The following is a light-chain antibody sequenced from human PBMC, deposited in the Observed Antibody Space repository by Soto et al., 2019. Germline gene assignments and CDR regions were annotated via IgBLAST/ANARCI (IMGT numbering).Light chain of an antibody. CDR2: EVS. J-gene: IGLJ1*01. Sequence: QSALTQPPSASGSPGQSVTISCTGTSSDVGGYNYVSWYQQHPGKAPKLMIYEVSKRPSGVPDRFSASKSGNTASLTVSGLQADDEADYHCSSYAGSKNYVFGTGTKVTVL. CDR1: SSDVGGYNY. CDR3: SSYAGSKNYV. V-gene: IGLV2-8*01.